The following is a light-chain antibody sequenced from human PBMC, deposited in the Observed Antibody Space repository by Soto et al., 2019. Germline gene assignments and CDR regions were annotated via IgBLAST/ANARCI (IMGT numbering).Light chain of an antibody. CDR1: QSINSN. Sequence: EILMTQSPLTLSVSPGEGATLSCRASQSINSNLDWYQQSPGQAPRVLIYGASSRASGIPDRFIGSGSGTDFTLPINRLEPADFAVYYCQQYKDCPPLTFGGGTRVESK. CDR3: QQYKDCPPLT. CDR2: GAS. J-gene: IGKJ4*01. V-gene: IGKV3D-15*01.